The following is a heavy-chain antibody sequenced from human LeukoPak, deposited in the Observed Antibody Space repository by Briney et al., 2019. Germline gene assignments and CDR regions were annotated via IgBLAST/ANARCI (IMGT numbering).Heavy chain of an antibody. J-gene: IGHJ4*02. CDR1: GFTFSSYS. D-gene: IGHD3-22*01. CDR2: IKQDVSEK. CDR3: ARALNLYYYDSSGYYSEYYFDY. V-gene: IGHV3-7*03. Sequence: GGSLRLSCAASGFTFSSYSMNWVRQAPGKGLEWVANIKQDVSEKYYVDSVKGRFTISRDNAKNSLYLQMNSLRAEDTAVYYCARALNLYYYDSSGYYSEYYFDYWGQGTLVTVSS.